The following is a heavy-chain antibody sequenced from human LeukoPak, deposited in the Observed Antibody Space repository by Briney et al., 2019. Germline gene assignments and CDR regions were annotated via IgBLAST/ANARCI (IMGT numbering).Heavy chain of an antibody. J-gene: IGHJ2*01. Sequence: PGGSLRLSCAASGFTFSSYAMSWVRQAPGKGLEWVSAISGSGGTTYYADSVKGWFTISRDNSKNTLYLQMNSLRAEDTAVYYCAKDYGLGSYYLWYFDLRGRGTLVTVSS. V-gene: IGHV3-23*01. CDR1: GFTFSSYA. CDR3: AKDYGLGSYYLWYFDL. D-gene: IGHD3-10*01. CDR2: ISGSGGTT.